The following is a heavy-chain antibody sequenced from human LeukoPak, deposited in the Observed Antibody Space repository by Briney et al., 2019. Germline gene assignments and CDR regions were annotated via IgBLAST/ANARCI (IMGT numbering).Heavy chain of an antibody. CDR1: GYTLTELS. CDR3: ATGSLTLDF. V-gene: IGHV1-24*01. CDR2: FDPEDGET. Sequence: ASVTVSFTVSGYTLTELSMHWVRQATGKGPEWMGGFDPEDGETIYAQKFQGRVTMTEDTSTDTAYMELSSLRSEDTAVYYCATGSLTLDFWGRGTLVAVSS. J-gene: IGHJ4*02. D-gene: IGHD1-14*01.